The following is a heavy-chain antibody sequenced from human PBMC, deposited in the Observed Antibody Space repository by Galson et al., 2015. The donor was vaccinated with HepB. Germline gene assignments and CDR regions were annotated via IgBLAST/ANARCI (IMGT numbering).Heavy chain of an antibody. CDR3: ARMDYISSGPHDAFDI. D-gene: IGHD3-9*01. Sequence: PALVKPTQTLTLTCTVSGFSLSNTRMGVSWIRQPPGKALEWLAHSFSSDEKSYSTSLKSRLTISKDTSKSQVVLKMTNMDPEDTATYYCARMDYISSGPHDAFDIWGQGSMVTVSS. CDR2: SFSSDEK. CDR1: GFSLSNTRMG. V-gene: IGHV2-26*01. J-gene: IGHJ3*02.